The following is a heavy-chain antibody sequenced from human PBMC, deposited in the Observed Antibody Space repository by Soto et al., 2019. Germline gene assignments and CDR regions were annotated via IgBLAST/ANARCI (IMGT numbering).Heavy chain of an antibody. CDR1: GGTFSSYA. CDR2: IIPIFGTA. CDR3: GREYSSSSSFDY. J-gene: IGHJ4*02. V-gene: IGHV1-69*13. Sequence: ASVKVSCKASGGTFSSYAISWVRQAPGQGLEWMGGIIPIFGTANYAQRFQGRVTITADESTSTAYMELSSLRSEDTAVYYCGREYSSSSSFDYWGQGTLVTVSS. D-gene: IGHD6-6*01.